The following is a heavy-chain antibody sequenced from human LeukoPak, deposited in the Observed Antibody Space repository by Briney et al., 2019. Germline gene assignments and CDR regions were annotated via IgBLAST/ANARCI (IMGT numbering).Heavy chain of an antibody. V-gene: IGHV4-61*01. J-gene: IGHJ4*02. CDR1: GGSVSSGSSY. Sequence: SETLSLTCTVSGGSVSSGSSYWSCIRQPPGKGLEWIGYIYYSGSTNYNPSLKSRVTISVDTSKNQFSLKLRSVTAADTAVYYCARADLGRHFDYWGQGTLVTVSS. CDR3: ARADLGRHFDY. D-gene: IGHD1-26*01. CDR2: IYYSGST.